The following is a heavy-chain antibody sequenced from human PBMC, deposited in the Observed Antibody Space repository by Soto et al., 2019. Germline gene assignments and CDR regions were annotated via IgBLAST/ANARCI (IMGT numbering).Heavy chain of an antibody. J-gene: IGHJ6*02. Sequence: QVQLQESGPGLVKPSYTLSLNCTVSGGSISGYYWSWIRQPPGKGLEYIGYIYFRGSTNYNPSLKSRVTMSVDTSRNLFSLKVNSVTAADTAVYYCARQQLLPYYYALDVWGQGTTVTVSS. D-gene: IGHD6-13*01. CDR1: GGSISGYY. CDR3: ARQQLLPYYYALDV. V-gene: IGHV4-59*07. CDR2: IYFRGST.